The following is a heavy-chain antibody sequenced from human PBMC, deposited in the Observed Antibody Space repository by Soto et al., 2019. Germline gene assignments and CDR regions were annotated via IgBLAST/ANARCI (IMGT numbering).Heavy chain of an antibody. D-gene: IGHD3-9*01. CDR2: INPSGGST. J-gene: IGHJ3*02. V-gene: IGHV1-46*03. CDR1: GYTFTSYY. CDR3: ARGGLRYFDWGSHDAFDI. Sequence: ASVKVCCKASGYTFTSYYMHWVRQAPGQGLEWMGIINPSGGSTSYAQKFQGRVTMTRDTSTSTVYMELSSLRSEDTAVYYCARGGLRYFDWGSHDAFDIWGQGTMVTVSS.